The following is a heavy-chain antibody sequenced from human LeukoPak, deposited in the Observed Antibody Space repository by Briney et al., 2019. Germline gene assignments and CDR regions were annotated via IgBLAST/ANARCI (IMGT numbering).Heavy chain of an antibody. D-gene: IGHD5-18*01. J-gene: IGHJ4*02. V-gene: IGHV3-23*01. CDR3: AKDQGYSYYYLDY. CDR1: GFTFNTHA. Sequence: GGSLILSCAASGFTFNTHAMSWVRQAPGKGLEWVSGINGNGASTYYSDSVKGRFTISRDNSKNTLYLQMSSLRPEDTAVYYCAKDQGYSYYYLDYWGQGTLVTVSS. CDR2: INGNGAST.